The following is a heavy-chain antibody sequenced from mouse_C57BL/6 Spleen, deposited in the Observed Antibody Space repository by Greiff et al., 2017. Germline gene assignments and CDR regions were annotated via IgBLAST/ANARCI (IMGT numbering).Heavy chain of an antibody. J-gene: IGHJ2*01. V-gene: IGHV1-72*01. CDR1: GYTFTSYW. D-gene: IGHD2-4*01. Sequence: QVQLQQSGPELVKPGASVKISCKASGYTFTSYWMHWVKQRPGRGLEWIGRIDPNRGGTKYNEKFKSKATLTVDKPSSTAYMQLSSLTSEDSAVYYCAREIYYDYGGVFDYGGQGTTLTVSS. CDR2: IDPNRGGT. CDR3: AREIYYDYGGVFDY.